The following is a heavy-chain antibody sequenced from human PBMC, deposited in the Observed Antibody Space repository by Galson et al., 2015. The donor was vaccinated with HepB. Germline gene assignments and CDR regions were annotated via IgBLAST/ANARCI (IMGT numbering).Heavy chain of an antibody. D-gene: IGHD3-9*01. CDR1: GFTFSSHW. CDR2: INSDVSST. J-gene: IGHJ4*02. Sequence: SLRLSCAASGFTFSSHWMHWVRQVPGKGLVWVSRINSDVSSTSYADSVKGRFTISRDNAKNTLYLQMNSLRAEDTAVYFCAGTSYFDMGYDYWGQGTLVTVSS. V-gene: IGHV3-74*01. CDR3: AGTSYFDMGYDY.